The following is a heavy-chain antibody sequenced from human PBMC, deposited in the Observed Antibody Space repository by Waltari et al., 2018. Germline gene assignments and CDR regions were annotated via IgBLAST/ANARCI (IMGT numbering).Heavy chain of an antibody. V-gene: IGHV3-7*01. J-gene: IGHJ4*02. CDR3: ARAGYYGSGSYPDY. D-gene: IGHD3-10*01. Sequence: EVQLVESGGGLVQPGGSLRLSCAASGFTFSSYWMSWVRQAPGKGLEWVANIKQDGSEKYYVDSVKGRFTISRDNAKNSLYLQMNSLRAEDMAVYYCARAGYYGSGSYPDYWGQGTLVTVSS. CDR1: GFTFSSYW. CDR2: IKQDGSEK.